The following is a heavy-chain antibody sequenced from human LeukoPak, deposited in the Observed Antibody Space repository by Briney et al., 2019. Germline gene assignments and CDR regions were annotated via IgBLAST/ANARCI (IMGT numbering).Heavy chain of an antibody. CDR1: GGSISSYY. D-gene: IGHD6-25*01. Sequence: PSETLSLTCTVSGGSISSYYWSWIRQPPGKGLECIGYIYSSGSTNYNPSLQSRVSISVDTSKNQFSLKLSSVTAADTAVYYCARSAIDAFDIWGQGTMVTVSS. J-gene: IGHJ3*02. CDR2: IYSSGST. CDR3: ARSAIDAFDI. V-gene: IGHV4-4*08.